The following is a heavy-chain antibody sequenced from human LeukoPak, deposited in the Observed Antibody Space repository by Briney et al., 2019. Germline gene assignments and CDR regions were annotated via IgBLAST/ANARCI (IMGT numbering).Heavy chain of an antibody. CDR2: ISSSSSYI. V-gene: IGHV3-21*01. J-gene: IGHJ4*02. Sequence: GGSLRLSCAASGFTFSSYSMNWVRQAPGKGLEWVSFISSSSSYIYYADSVKGRFTISRDNAKNSLYLQMNSLRAEDTAVYYCARALRFLGTNDYRGQGTLVTVSS. D-gene: IGHD3-3*01. CDR3: ARALRFLGTNDY. CDR1: GFTFSSYS.